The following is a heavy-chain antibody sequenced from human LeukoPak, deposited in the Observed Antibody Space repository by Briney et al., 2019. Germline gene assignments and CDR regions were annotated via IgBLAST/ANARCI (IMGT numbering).Heavy chain of an antibody. CDR1: GFTVSSNY. J-gene: IGHJ4*02. CDR3: ARILRGIDY. V-gene: IGHV3-53*01. CDR2: IYSGGST. Sequence: GGSLRLSCAPSGFTVSSNYMSWVRQAPGKGLEWVSVIYSGGSTYYADSVKGRFTIPRDKSKNTLYLKMNTLRAEHTAVYYCARILRGIDYWGQGILVTVSS. D-gene: IGHD3-16*01.